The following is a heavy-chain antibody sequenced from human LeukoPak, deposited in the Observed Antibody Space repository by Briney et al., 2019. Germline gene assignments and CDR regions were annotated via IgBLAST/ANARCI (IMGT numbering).Heavy chain of an antibody. CDR3: ARERGVGWLQWIDAFDI. V-gene: IGHV5-51*01. CDR1: GYSFTSYW. D-gene: IGHD5-24*01. CDR2: IYPGDSDT. J-gene: IGHJ3*02. Sequence: PGESLKISCKGSGYSFTSYWIGWVRQMPGKGLEWMGIIYPGDSDTRYSPSFQGQVTISADKSISTAYLQWSSLKASDTAMYYCARERGVGWLQWIDAFDIWGQGTMVTVSS.